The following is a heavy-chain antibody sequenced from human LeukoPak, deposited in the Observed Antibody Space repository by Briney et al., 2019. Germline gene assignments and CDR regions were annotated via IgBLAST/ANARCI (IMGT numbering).Heavy chain of an antibody. CDR3: ARGGLDYDILTGYYQAFDI. V-gene: IGHV3-23*01. J-gene: IGHJ3*02. CDR2: ISGSGGST. CDR1: GFTFSSYA. D-gene: IGHD3-9*01. Sequence: GGSLRLSCAASGFTFSSYAMSWVRQAPGKGLEWVSAISGSGGSTYYADSVKGRFTISRDNSKNTLYLQMNSLRAEDTAVYYCARGGLDYDILTGYYQAFDIWGQGTMVTVSS.